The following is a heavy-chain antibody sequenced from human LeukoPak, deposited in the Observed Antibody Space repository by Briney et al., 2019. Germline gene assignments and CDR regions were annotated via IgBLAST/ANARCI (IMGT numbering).Heavy chain of an antibody. CDR1: GFTFDDYA. J-gene: IGHJ4*02. Sequence: QSGGSLRLSCAASGFTFDDYAMHWVRQAPGKGLEWVSGISWNSGSIGYADSVKGRFTISRDNAKNSLYLQMNSLRAEDTALYYCAKDKAYSSSWYSAFDYWGQGTLVTVSS. CDR3: AKDKAYSSSWYSAFDY. V-gene: IGHV3-9*01. D-gene: IGHD6-13*01. CDR2: ISWNSGSI.